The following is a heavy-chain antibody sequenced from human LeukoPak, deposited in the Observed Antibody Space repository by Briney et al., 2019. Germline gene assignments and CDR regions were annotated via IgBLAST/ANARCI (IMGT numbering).Heavy chain of an antibody. CDR2: ISSSSSYI. J-gene: IGHJ4*02. D-gene: IGHD3-10*01. CDR1: GFTFTLSSSG. Sequence: GGSLRLSCAASGFTFTLSSSGMHWVRQAPGKGLEWVSSISSSSSYIYYADSVKGRFTISRDNAKNSLYLQMNSLRAEDTAVYYCARDKSPRAYYGSGNGDYWGQGTLVTVSS. V-gene: IGHV3-21*01. CDR3: ARDKSPRAYYGSGNGDY.